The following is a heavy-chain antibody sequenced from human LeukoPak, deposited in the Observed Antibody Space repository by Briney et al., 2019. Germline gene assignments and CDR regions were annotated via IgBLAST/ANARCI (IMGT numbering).Heavy chain of an antibody. Sequence: SETLSLTCTVSGDSISRYYWSWIRQPAGKGLEWMGRIYNSGTTHYNPSLKSRITMSIDTSKNQFSLKLSSVTAADTAVYYCARDTYNWGPGTPVTVSS. V-gene: IGHV4-4*07. J-gene: IGHJ4*02. CDR2: IYNSGTT. D-gene: IGHD4-11*01. CDR1: GDSISRYY. CDR3: ARDTYN.